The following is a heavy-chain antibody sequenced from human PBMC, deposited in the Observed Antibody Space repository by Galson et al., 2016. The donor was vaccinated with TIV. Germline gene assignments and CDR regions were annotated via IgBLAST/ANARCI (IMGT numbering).Heavy chain of an antibody. V-gene: IGHV1-69*06. Sequence: SVKVSCKASGGTLTSYAINWVRQAPGQGLEWMGGIIPLSHTPNYAQKYHDRITIVADKSTGTVSMELRRLTSEDTAVYYCVNIQKTNTYDSWGRGTLVTVSS. D-gene: IGHD2-15*01. J-gene: IGHJ4*02. CDR2: IIPLSHTP. CDR3: VNIQKTNTYDS. CDR1: GGTLTSYA.